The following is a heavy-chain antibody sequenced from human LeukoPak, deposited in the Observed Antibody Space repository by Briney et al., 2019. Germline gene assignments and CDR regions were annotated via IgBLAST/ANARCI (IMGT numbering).Heavy chain of an antibody. CDR1: GYSFTSYW. D-gene: IGHD5-18*01. J-gene: IGHJ3*02. CDR3: ARQRHSYGEDNDAFDI. Sequence: GESLKISCKGSGYSFTSYWISWVRQMPGKGLEWMGRIDPSDSYTNYSPSFQGHVTISADKSISTAYLQWSSLNASDTAMYYCARQRHSYGEDNDAFDIWGQGTMVTVSS. CDR2: IDPSDSYT. V-gene: IGHV5-10-1*01.